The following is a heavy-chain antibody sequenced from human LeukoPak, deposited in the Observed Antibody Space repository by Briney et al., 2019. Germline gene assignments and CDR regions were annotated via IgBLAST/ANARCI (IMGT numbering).Heavy chain of an antibody. CDR2: VSGSGGNT. V-gene: IGHV3-23*01. J-gene: IGHJ4*02. CDR1: GFTFSNYA. CDR3: AKGRSGYCSSTRCYAFDF. Sequence: GGSLRLSCAASGFTFSNYAMTWVRQAPGKGLEWVSTVSGSGGNTYYADSVKGRFTISRDNSKNTLYLQMNSLRAEDTAVYYCAKGRSGYCSSTRCYAFDFWGQGTLVTVSS. D-gene: IGHD2-2*01.